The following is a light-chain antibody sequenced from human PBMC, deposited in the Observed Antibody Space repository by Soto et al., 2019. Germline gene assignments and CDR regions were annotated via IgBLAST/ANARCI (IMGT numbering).Light chain of an antibody. CDR3: QQSYSTLSIT. V-gene: IGKV1-39*01. J-gene: IGKJ5*01. CDR1: ESISRH. Sequence: DIQMTQSPSSLSASVGDRVTITCRASESISRHLNWYQQKPGKAPKLLIYAAYSLQNGVPPRFSGGGSGTDFSLSISNLQPEDFATYYCQQSYSTLSITFGQGTRLEIK. CDR2: AAY.